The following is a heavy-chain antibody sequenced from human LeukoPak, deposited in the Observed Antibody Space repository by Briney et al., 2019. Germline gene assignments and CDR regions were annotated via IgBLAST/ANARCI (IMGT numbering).Heavy chain of an antibody. CDR3: ARATPGYPLGA. J-gene: IGHJ4*02. V-gene: IGHV4-39*07. CDR2: VYYSGST. CDR1: GGSISSSSYY. Sequence: SETLSLTCTVSGGSISSSSYYWGWIRQSPGKGLEWIGSVYYSGSTYYNPSLKSRVTISVDTSKNQFSLKLSSVTAADTAVYYCARATPGYPLGAWGQGTLVTVSS. D-gene: IGHD2-15*01.